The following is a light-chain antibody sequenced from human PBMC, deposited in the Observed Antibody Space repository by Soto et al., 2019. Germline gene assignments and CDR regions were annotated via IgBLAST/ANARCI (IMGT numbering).Light chain of an antibody. V-gene: IGKV3D-20*02. J-gene: IGKJ5*01. Sequence: EIVLTQSPATLSVSLGDSATLSCRAGQSVSSNLAWYQQKPGQAPRLLIYGASRRATGIPDRFSGSGSGTDFTLTINRLEPEDFAVYYCQQRSNWPLTFGQGTRLEIK. CDR1: QSVSSN. CDR3: QQRSNWPLT. CDR2: GAS.